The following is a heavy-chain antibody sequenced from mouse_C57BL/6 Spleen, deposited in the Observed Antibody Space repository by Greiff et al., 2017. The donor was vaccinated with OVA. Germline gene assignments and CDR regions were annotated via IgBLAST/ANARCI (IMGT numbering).Heavy chain of an antibody. V-gene: IGHV1-50*01. CDR3: ASGEGYGNYGGFCAY. CDR2: IDPSDSYT. D-gene: IGHD2-1*01. CDR1: GYTFTSYW. Sequence: QVQLQQPGAELVKPGASVKLSCKASGYTFTSYWMQWVKQRPGQGLEWIGEIDPSDSYTNYNQKFKGKATLTVDTSSSTAYMQLSSLTSEDSAVYYCASGEGYGNYGGFCAYWGQGTLVTVSA. J-gene: IGHJ3*01.